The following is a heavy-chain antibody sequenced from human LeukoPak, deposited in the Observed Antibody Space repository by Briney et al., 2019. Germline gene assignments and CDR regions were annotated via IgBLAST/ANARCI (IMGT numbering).Heavy chain of an antibody. D-gene: IGHD1-26*01. CDR3: TTDGVGVEGATYDN. CDR1: GFTFSSYD. CDR2: ISGSGDST. Sequence: GGSLRLSCAASGFTFSSYDMSWVRQAPGKGLEWVSGISGSGDSTYSADSVKGRFTISRDNSKNTLYLQMNSLKTEDTAVYYCTTDGVGVEGATYDNWGQGTLVSVSS. J-gene: IGHJ4*02. V-gene: IGHV3-23*01.